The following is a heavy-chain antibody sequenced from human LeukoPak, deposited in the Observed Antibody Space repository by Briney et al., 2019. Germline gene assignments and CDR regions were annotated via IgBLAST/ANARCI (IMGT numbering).Heavy chain of an antibody. CDR3: ARVLCNSTSCYSSPWFDP. V-gene: IGHV1-8*03. J-gene: IGHJ5*02. CDR1: GYTFSSYD. CDR2: MNPNSGDR. D-gene: IGHD2-2*01. Sequence: ASVKVSCKASGYTFSSYDINWVRQATGQGLEWMGWMNPNSGDRGYAQKFQGRVTITRNTSISTAYMELSSLRSEDTAVYYCARVLCNSTSCYSSPWFDPWGQGTLVTVSS.